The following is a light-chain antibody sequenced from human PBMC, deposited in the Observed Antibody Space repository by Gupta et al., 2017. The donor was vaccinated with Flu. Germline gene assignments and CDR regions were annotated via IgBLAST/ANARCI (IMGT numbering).Light chain of an antibody. CDR1: QSVSSY. J-gene: IGKJ1*01. V-gene: IGKV3-11*01. CDR3: QQRSNWPWT. Sequence: EIVLTQSPATLSLSPGERATLSCRASQSVSSYLAWYQQKPGQAPRLLIYDASNRATGIPARFSGSGSGIDFTLTISSLEPEDCAVYYCQQRSNWPWTFGQGTKVEIK. CDR2: DAS.